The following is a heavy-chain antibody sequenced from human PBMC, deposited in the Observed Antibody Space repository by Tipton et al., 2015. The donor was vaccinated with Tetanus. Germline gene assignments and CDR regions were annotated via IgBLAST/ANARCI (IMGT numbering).Heavy chain of an antibody. CDR2: TFYRSRWFN. D-gene: IGHD3-10*01. Sequence: GLVKPSQTLSLTCAISGDSVSSDSASWNWIRQSPSRGLEWLGQTFYRSRWFNDYAVSVKSRIIVNADTSKNQFSLHLNSLTPEDTAVYYCARASVMVRGIINPYDYWGQGTLVTVSS. CDR3: ARASVMVRGIINPYDY. J-gene: IGHJ4*02. CDR1: GDSVSSDSAS. V-gene: IGHV6-1*01.